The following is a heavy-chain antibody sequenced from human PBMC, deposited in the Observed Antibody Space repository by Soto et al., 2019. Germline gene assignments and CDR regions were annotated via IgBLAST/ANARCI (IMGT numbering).Heavy chain of an antibody. CDR2: VSGSGGST. V-gene: IGHV3-23*01. J-gene: IGHJ6*02. CDR1: GFTFSSYA. Sequence: GPLRLSCAPSGFTFSSYAMSWVLQGPCKCLEWVPAVSGSGGSTYYADSVKGRFTISRDNSKNTLYLQMNSLRAEDTAVYYCAKDLIAARRGYYYGMDVWGQGTTVTVSS. D-gene: IGHD6-6*01. CDR3: AKDLIAARRGYYYGMDV.